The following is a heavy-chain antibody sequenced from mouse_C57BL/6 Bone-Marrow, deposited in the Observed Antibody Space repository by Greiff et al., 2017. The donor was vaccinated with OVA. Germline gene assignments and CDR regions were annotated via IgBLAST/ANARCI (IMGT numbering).Heavy chain of an antibody. V-gene: IGHV5-4*03. CDR1: GFTFSSYA. CDR3: ARGYDYDGEFYY. D-gene: IGHD2-4*01. CDR2: ISDGGSYT. Sequence: EVKLQESGGGLVKPGGSLKLSCAASGFTFSSYAMSWVRQTPEKRLEWVATISDGGSYTYYPDNVKGRFTISRDNAKNNLYLQMSHLKSEDTAMYYCARGYDYDGEFYYWGQGTTLTVSS. J-gene: IGHJ2*01.